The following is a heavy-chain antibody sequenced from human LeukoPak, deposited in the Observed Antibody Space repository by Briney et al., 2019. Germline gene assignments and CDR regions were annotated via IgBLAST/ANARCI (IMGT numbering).Heavy chain of an antibody. CDR2: ISVYNGNT. V-gene: IGHV1-18*01. Sequence: GAPVKVSCKASGYTFTSYGINWVRQAPGQGLEWMGWISVYNGNTLYAQRLQGRVTMTTDTSTSTAYMDLRSLRSDDTAVYYCARALDTPTNDYWGQGTLVTVSS. D-gene: IGHD5-18*01. CDR3: ARALDTPTNDY. CDR1: GYTFTSYG. J-gene: IGHJ4*02.